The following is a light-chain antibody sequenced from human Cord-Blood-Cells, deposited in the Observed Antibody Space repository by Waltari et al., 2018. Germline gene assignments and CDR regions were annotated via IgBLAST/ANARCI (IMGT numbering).Light chain of an antibody. J-gene: IGKJ1*01. Sequence: DIKTTQSPSSLSASVGDRVTITCRASQSISSYLNWYKPKPGKAPKLLIYAAYSLQSGVPSRVSGRGSGTDFTLTISSLQPEDFVTYYYQQSYSTPWTFGQGTKVEIK. V-gene: IGKV1-39*01. CDR3: QQSYSTPWT. CDR2: AAY. CDR1: QSISSY.